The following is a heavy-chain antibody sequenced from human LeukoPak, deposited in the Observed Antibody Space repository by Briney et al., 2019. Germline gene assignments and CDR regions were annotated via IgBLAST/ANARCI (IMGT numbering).Heavy chain of an antibody. V-gene: IGHV1-2*02. Sequence: ASVKVSCKASGYKFTSYYMHWVRQAPGQGLEWMGWINPNSGGTNYAQKFQGRVTMTRDTSISTAYMELSRLRSDDTAVYYCARQSGSYSGYFDYWGQGTLVTVSS. CDR1: GYKFTSYY. D-gene: IGHD1-26*01. J-gene: IGHJ4*02. CDR2: INPNSGGT. CDR3: ARQSGSYSGYFDY.